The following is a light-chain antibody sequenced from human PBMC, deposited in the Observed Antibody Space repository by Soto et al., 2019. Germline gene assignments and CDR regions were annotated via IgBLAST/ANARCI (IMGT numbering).Light chain of an antibody. CDR2: GNN. V-gene: IGLV1-40*01. Sequence: QAVVTQPPSVSGAPGQRVTIFCSGSSSNIGAGYDVHWYQQLPGTAPKLLIYGNNNRPSGVPGRFSGSKSVTAASLAITGLQADDEADYYCQSFDSSLSGFWVFGGGTQLTVL. CDR1: SSNIGAGYD. J-gene: IGLJ3*02. CDR3: QSFDSSLSGFWV.